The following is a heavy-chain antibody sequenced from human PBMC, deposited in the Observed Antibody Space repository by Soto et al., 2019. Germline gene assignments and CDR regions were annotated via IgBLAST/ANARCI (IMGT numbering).Heavy chain of an antibody. CDR1: GGSISSGGYY. V-gene: IGHV4-31*03. CDR2: IYYSGTT. J-gene: IGHJ4*02. CDR3: ARRSSAWYSFDY. D-gene: IGHD6-19*01. Sequence: SETLSLTCTVSGGSISSGGYYWSWIRQHPGKGLEWIGYIYYSGTTYYNPSLKSRVTISVDTSKSQFSLKLSSVTAADTAVYYCARRSSAWYSFDYWGLGTLVTVSS.